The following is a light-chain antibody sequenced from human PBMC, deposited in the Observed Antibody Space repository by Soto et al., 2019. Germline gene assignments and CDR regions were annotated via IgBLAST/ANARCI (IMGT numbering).Light chain of an antibody. J-gene: IGKJ4*01. CDR1: QGISRY. CDR3: QQRNTYPVT. CDR2: AAS. V-gene: IGKV1-9*01. Sequence: MQLTQSPASLSASVGDSVTITCRASQGISRYLAWYQQKPGRAPQLLISAASTLQSGVPSRFSGSGSGTHFTLVISSLQPEDFATYYCQQRNTYPVTFGGGTKVDIK.